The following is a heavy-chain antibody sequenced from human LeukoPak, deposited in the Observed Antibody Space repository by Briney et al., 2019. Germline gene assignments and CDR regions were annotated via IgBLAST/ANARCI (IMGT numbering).Heavy chain of an antibody. J-gene: IGHJ4*02. CDR2: ISGSGGST. Sequence: GGSLRLSCAASGFTFSRYVMTCVPEAPGNGLKWVSAISGSGGSTYYADSVKGRFTIVRDNTKNTLYLQMNSLRAEDTVVYYCAKDRTYDDILSDFDNWGQGTMVTVSS. CDR3: AKDRTYDDILSDFDN. CDR1: GFTFSRYV. V-gene: IGHV3-23*01. D-gene: IGHD3-9*01.